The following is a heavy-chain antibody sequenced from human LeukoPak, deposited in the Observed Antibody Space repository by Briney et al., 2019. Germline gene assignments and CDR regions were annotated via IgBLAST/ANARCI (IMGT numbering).Heavy chain of an antibody. V-gene: IGHV3-21*01. Sequence: RGSLRLSCAASGFTFSSYSMNWVRQAPGKGLEWVSSISSSSSYIYYADSVKGRFTISRDNAKNSLYLQMNSLRAEDTAVYYCARDYYGSGSLDYWGQGTLVTVSS. J-gene: IGHJ4*02. D-gene: IGHD3-10*01. CDR3: ARDYYGSGSLDY. CDR1: GFTFSSYS. CDR2: ISSSSSYI.